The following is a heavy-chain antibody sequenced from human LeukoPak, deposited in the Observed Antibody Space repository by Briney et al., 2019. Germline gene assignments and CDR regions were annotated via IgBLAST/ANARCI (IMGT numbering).Heavy chain of an antibody. J-gene: IGHJ2*01. Sequence: ASVKVSCKASGYTFTAYHMHWVRQAPGQGPEWMGLIHPNSGATNYAQKFQGRVTMTRDTSISTASMELSRLKYEDTAVYYCARDSCGGGGCHFWYFDLWGRGTLVTVSS. V-gene: IGHV1-2*02. CDR2: IHPNSGAT. CDR3: ARDSCGGGGCHFWYFDL. D-gene: IGHD6-19*01. CDR1: GYTFTAYH.